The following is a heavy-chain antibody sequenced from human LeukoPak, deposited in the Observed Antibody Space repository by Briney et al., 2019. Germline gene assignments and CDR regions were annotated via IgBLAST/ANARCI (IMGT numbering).Heavy chain of an antibody. V-gene: IGHV4-34*01. Sequence: PSETLSLTCAVYGGSFSGYYWSWIRQPPGKGLEWIGEINHSGSTNYNPSLKSRVTISVDTSKYQFSLKLNSVTAADTAVYYCARGTPGYAFDIWGQGTIVTVSS. CDR1: GGSFSGYY. CDR3: ARGTPGYAFDI. J-gene: IGHJ3*02. CDR2: INHSGST.